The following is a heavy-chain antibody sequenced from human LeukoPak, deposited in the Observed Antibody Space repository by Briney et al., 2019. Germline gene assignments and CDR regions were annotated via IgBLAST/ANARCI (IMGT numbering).Heavy chain of an antibody. CDR1: GGSINSSYYY. J-gene: IGHJ6*03. D-gene: IGHD3-10*01. V-gene: IGHV4-39*01. CDR2: IYYSGST. Sequence: PSETLSLTCTVSGGSINSSYYYWGWIRQPPGKGLEWIGSIYYSGSTYYNPSLKSRVTISVDTSKNQFSLKLSSVTAADTAAYYCARRGGIIRGVASYYYMDVWGKGTRSPSP. CDR3: ARRGGIIRGVASYYYMDV.